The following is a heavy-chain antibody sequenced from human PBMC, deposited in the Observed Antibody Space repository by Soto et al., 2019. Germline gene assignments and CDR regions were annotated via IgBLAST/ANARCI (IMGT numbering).Heavy chain of an antibody. V-gene: IGHV4-59*08. J-gene: IGHJ4*02. CDR2: IYYSGST. CDR1: DVSISSYY. Sequence: PSETLSLTCTVSDVSISSYYWSWIRQPPGKGLEWIGYIYYSGSTDHNPSLKSRVTISVDTSKNQFSLKLSSVTAADTAVYFCARHWYGSGTHYPFDSWGQGTLVTVS. D-gene: IGHD3-10*01. CDR3: ARHWYGSGTHYPFDS.